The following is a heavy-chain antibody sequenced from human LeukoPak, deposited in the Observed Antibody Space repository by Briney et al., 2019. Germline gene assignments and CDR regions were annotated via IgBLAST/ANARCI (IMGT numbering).Heavy chain of an antibody. Sequence: SETLSLTCAVYGGSFSGYYWSWIRQPPGKGLEWIGEINHSGSTNYNPSLKSRVTISVDTSKNQFSLKLSSVTAADTAVYYCARGELLTYWGQGTLVAVSS. V-gene: IGHV4-34*01. CDR3: ARGELLTY. J-gene: IGHJ4*02. CDR1: GGSFSGYY. CDR2: INHSGST. D-gene: IGHD2-15*01.